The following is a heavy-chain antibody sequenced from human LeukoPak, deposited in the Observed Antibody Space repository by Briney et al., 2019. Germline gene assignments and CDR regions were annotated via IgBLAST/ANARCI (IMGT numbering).Heavy chain of an antibody. D-gene: IGHD6-13*01. CDR2: IIPIFGTA. V-gene: IGHV1-69*01. CDR1: GGTFSSYA. CDR3: ARGIAAAGRDSWYFDL. Sequence: SVKVSCKASGGTFSSYAISWVRQAPGQGLEWMGGIIPIFGTANYAQKFQGRVTITADESTSTAYMELSSLRSEDTAVYYCARGIAAAGRDSWYFDLWGRGTLVTVSS. J-gene: IGHJ2*01.